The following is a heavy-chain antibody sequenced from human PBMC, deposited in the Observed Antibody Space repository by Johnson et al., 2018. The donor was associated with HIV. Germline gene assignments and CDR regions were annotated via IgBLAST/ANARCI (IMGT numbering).Heavy chain of an antibody. V-gene: IGHV3-20*04. CDR1: GFTFDDYG. D-gene: IGHD5-24*01. J-gene: IGHJ3*02. CDR2: INWNGDNT. CDR3: ARAIGDGYPGMKAFDI. Sequence: VQLVESGGGVVQPGMSLRLSCTASGFTFDDYGMSWVRQVPGKGLEWVSGINWNGDNTGYAYSLKGRFTISRDNSKNTLYLQMNSLRAEDTAVYYCARAIGDGYPGMKAFDIWGQGTMVTVSS.